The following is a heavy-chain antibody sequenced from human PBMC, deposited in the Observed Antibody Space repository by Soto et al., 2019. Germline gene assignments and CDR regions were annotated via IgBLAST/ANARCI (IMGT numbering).Heavy chain of an antibody. Sequence: GASVKVSCKASGYTFTSYAMHWVRQAPGQRLELMGWINAGNGNTKYSQKFQGRVTITRDTSASTAYMELSSLRSEDTAVYYCARVNYDFWSARDPYYYYGMDVWGQGTTVTVSS. D-gene: IGHD3-3*01. J-gene: IGHJ6*02. CDR1: GYTFTSYA. CDR3: ARVNYDFWSARDPYYYYGMDV. V-gene: IGHV1-3*01. CDR2: INAGNGNT.